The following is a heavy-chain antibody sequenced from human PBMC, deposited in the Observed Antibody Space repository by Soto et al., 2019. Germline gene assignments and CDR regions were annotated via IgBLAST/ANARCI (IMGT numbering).Heavy chain of an antibody. Sequence: SDTLSLTCTVSGGSISSVCDYWSWIRQHPGKGLEWIGYIYYSGNTYYNPSLESRVIISVDTSKNQFSLKLSSVTAADTAVYYCARWRVSGVATLDYWGQG. CDR2: IYYSGNT. CDR3: ARWRVSGVATLDY. CDR1: GGSISSVCDY. D-gene: IGHD2-21*02. J-gene: IGHJ4*02. V-gene: IGHV4-31*03.